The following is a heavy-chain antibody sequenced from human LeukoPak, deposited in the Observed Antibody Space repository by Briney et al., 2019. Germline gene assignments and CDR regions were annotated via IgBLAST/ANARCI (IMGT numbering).Heavy chain of an antibody. J-gene: IGHJ4*02. CDR1: GFTFTGYD. Sequence: GGSLRLSCEASGFTFTGYDMNWVRQAPGKGPEWVAVVSYDGSNKYYADSVKDRFTISRDNSKKTLYLQMNSVRAEDTAVYYCAKDWEYCSGGSCRTYGGLDYWGQGTLVTVSS. CDR2: VSYDGSNK. V-gene: IGHV3-30*18. D-gene: IGHD2-15*01. CDR3: AKDWEYCSGGSCRTYGGLDY.